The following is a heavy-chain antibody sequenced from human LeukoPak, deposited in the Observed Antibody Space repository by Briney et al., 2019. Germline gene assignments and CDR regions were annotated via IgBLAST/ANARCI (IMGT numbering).Heavy chain of an antibody. CDR3: EAYGSV. CDR2: IKEDGSET. Sequence: GGSLRLSCAASGLIFSNYWMTWVRQAPGKGLEWVANIKEDGSETYYVDSVKGRFTISKDNDKNTLYLQMNSLRAEDTAVYYCEAYGSVWGQGTLVIVSS. D-gene: IGHD3-10*01. CDR1: GLIFSNYW. V-gene: IGHV3-7*03. J-gene: IGHJ4*02.